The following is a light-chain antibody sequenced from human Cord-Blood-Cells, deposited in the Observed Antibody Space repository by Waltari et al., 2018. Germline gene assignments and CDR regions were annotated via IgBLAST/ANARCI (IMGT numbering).Light chain of an antibody. CDR3: SSYTSSSTLV. CDR2: DVS. V-gene: IGLV2-14*01. CDR1: SRDVGGYNS. J-gene: IGLJ3*02. Sequence: QSALAQPASASRSPEQSITISCTVTSRDVGGYNSVPWYQQHPGKAPKLMIYDVSNRPSGVSNRFSGSKSGNTASLTISGLQAEDEADYYCSSYTSSSTLVFGGGTKLTVL.